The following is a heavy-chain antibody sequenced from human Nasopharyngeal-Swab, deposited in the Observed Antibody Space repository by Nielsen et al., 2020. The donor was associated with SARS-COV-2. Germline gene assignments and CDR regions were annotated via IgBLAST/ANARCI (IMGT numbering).Heavy chain of an antibody. D-gene: IGHD2-21*02. CDR3: AKNKAGGGDCYSCYYGMDA. J-gene: IGHJ6*02. V-gene: IGHV3-30*18. CDR1: GFTFSSYG. CDR2: ISYDGSNK. Sequence: GGSLRLSCAASGFTFSSYGMHWVRQAPGKGLEWVAVISYDGSNKYYADSVKGRFTISRDNSKNTLYLQMNSLRAEDTAVYYCAKNKAGGGDCYSCYYGMDAWGQGTTVTVSS.